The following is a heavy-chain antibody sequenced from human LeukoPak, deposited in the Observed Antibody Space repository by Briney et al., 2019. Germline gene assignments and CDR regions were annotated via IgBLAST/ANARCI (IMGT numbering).Heavy chain of an antibody. CDR3: AKAAADSYFDV. D-gene: IGHD6-25*01. CDR2: ISWNSGTK. V-gene: IGHV3-9*01. Sequence: PGRSLRLSCVASGFNFNDYAMHWVRQAPGKGLEWVSGISWNSGTKDYADSVKGRFIISRDYAQRSLFLQMNSLATEDTAFYYCAKAAADSYFDVWGRGTLVTVSS. CDR1: GFNFNDYA. J-gene: IGHJ2*01.